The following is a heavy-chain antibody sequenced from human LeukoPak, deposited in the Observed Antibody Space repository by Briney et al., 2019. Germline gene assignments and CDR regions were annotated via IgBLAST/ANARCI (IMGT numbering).Heavy chain of an antibody. D-gene: IGHD6-19*01. CDR3: AGGPQWLAHYY. V-gene: IGHV4-59*08. J-gene: IGHJ4*02. CDR1: RGSISNYY. CDR2: LYHGGST. Sequence: SETLSLTCTVSRGSISNYYWSWIRQPPGKGLEWIGSLYHGGSTNYNPSLNSRVTILVDTSRNQFSLKLTSVTAADTAIYYCAGGPQWLAHYYWGQGTLVTVSS.